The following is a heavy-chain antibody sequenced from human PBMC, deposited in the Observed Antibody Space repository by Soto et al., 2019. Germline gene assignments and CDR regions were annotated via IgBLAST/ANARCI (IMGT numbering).Heavy chain of an antibody. CDR2: IYYSGST. Sequence: SETLSLTCTVSGGSISIYYWSWIRQPPGKGLEWLGNIYYSGSTNYNLSLKSRVTVSVDWSRHQFSLRLSSVTAADTAMYYCARQYCSGDRCYWDYWGQGTLVTVSS. CDR3: ARQYCSGDRCYWDY. D-gene: IGHD2-15*01. V-gene: IGHV4-59*01. CDR1: GGSISIYY. J-gene: IGHJ4*02.